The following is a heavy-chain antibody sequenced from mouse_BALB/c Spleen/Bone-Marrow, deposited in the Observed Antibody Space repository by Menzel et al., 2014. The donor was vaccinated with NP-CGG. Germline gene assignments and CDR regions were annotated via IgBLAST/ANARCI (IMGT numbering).Heavy chain of an antibody. Sequence: EVQLVESGGDLVKPGGSLKLSCAASGFTFSSYGMSWVRQTPDKRLEWVATISSGGIYTYYPDSVKGRFTISRDNAKNTLHLQMSSLKSEDTAMYYCTRRTGTDYYAMDYWGQGTSVSVSS. CDR2: ISSGGIYT. CDR3: TRRTGTDYYAMDY. D-gene: IGHD4-1*01. CDR1: GFTFSSYG. J-gene: IGHJ4*01. V-gene: IGHV5-6*01.